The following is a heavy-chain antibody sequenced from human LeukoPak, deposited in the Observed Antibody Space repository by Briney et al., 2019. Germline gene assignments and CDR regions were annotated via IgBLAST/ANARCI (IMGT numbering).Heavy chain of an antibody. CDR2: IYYSGST. CDR1: GGSISSGDYY. V-gene: IGHV4-30-4*01. CDR3: ARRYYDFWSGYYYGMDV. Sequence: SETLSLTCTVSGGSISSGDYYWSWIRQPPGKGLEWIGYIYYSGSTYYNPSLKSRVTISVDTSKNQFSLKLSSVTAADTAVYYCARRYYDFWSGYYYGMDVWSQGTTVTVSS. D-gene: IGHD3-3*01. J-gene: IGHJ6*02.